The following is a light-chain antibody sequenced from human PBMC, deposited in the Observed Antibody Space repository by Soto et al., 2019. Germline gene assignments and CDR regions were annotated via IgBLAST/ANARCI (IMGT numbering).Light chain of an antibody. Sequence: DIQMTQFPSSLSASVGDRVTITCRASQSISSHLNWYQQKPGKAPKLLIYGASSLQSGVPSRFSGSGSGTDFTLIISSLQPEDFATYYCQQSNTSPQTFGQGTKVEIK. V-gene: IGKV1-39*01. CDR2: GAS. CDR1: QSISSH. CDR3: QQSNTSPQT. J-gene: IGKJ1*01.